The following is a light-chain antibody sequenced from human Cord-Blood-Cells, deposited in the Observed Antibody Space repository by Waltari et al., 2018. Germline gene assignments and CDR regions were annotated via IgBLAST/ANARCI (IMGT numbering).Light chain of an antibody. CDR1: QSVSSY. CDR2: DAS. J-gene: IGKJ5*01. CDR3: QQRSNWIT. V-gene: IGKV3-11*01. Sequence: EIVLTQSPATLSLSPGERATLSCRASQSVSSYLAWYQQKPGQAPRLLIYDASNRATGSPARFRCSGSGTDFTLTISSLEPEDFAVYYCQQRSNWITFGQGTRLEIK.